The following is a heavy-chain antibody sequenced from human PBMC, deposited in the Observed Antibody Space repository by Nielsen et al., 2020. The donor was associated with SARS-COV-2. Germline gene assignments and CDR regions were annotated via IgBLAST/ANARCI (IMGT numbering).Heavy chain of an antibody. CDR3: AREEDTAMVYY. D-gene: IGHD5-18*01. V-gene: IGHV3-21*01. J-gene: IGHJ4*02. Sequence: GESLKISCAASGFTFSSYSMNWVRQAPGKGLEWVSSISSSSSYIYYADSVKGRFTIPRDNAKNSLYLQMNSLRAEDTAVYYCAREEDTAMVYYWGQGTLVTVSS. CDR1: GFTFSSYS. CDR2: ISSSSSYI.